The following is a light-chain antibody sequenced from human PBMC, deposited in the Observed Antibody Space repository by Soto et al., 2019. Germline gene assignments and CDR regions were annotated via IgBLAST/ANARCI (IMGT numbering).Light chain of an antibody. V-gene: IGKV3-20*01. J-gene: IGKJ4*01. CDR3: QQYGTSIT. CDR2: AAS. CDR1: QSIKNNL. Sequence: IVLTQSPGALSLSPGEGATLSCRASQSIKNNLLSWYQQKPGQAPGLLIHAASIRASGIPDSFTGTASGTDFALTISRLEPEDFAVYYCQQYGTSITFGGGTRVE.